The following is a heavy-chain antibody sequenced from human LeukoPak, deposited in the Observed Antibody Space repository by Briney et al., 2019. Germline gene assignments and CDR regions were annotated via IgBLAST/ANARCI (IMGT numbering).Heavy chain of an antibody. D-gene: IGHD3-22*01. J-gene: IGHJ4*02. CDR3: ARGGHYYYDSSGYYDY. V-gene: IGHV1-8*01. CDR2: MNPNSGNT. Sequence: ASVKVSCKASGYAFTSYDINWVRQATGQGLEWMGWMNPNSGNTGYAQKFQGRVTMTRDTSTSTVYMELSSLRSEDTAVYYCARGGHYYYDSSGYYDYWGQGTLVTVSS. CDR1: GYAFTSYD.